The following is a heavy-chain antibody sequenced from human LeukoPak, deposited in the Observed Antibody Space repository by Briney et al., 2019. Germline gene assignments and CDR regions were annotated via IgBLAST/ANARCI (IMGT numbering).Heavy chain of an antibody. CDR3: ARQRGSYSQLADAFDI. CDR1: GYSFTSYW. Sequence: GESLKISCKGSGYSFTSYWIGWVRQMPGKGLEWMGIIYPGDSDTRYSPSFQGQVTISADKSISTAYLQWCSLKASDTAMYYCARQRGSYSQLADAFDIWGQGTMVTVSS. D-gene: IGHD2-2*01. J-gene: IGHJ3*02. V-gene: IGHV5-51*01. CDR2: IYPGDSDT.